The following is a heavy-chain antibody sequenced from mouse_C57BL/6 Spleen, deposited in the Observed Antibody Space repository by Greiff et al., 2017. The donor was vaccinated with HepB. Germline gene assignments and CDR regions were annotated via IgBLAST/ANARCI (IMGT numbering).Heavy chain of an antibody. CDR3: ARHYYGSSYAMDY. D-gene: IGHD1-1*01. V-gene: IGHV1-26*01. CDR2: INPNNGGT. CDR1: GYTFTDYY. J-gene: IGHJ4*01. Sequence: EVQLQQSGPELVKPGASVKISCKASGYTFTDYYMNWVKQSHGKSLEWIGDINPNNGGTSYNQKFKGKATLTVDKSSSTAYMELRSLTSEDSAVYDCARHYYGSSYAMDYWGQGTSVTVSS.